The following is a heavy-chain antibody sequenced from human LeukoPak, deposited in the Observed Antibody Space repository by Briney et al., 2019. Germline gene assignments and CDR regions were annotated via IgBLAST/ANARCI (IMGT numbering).Heavy chain of an antibody. CDR1: GFTFSSYS. J-gene: IGHJ6*03. D-gene: IGHD3-9*01. CDR3: AREGAYYDILTPRGYYYYMDV. Sequence: PGGSLRLSCAASGFTFSSYSMNWVRQAPGKGLEWVSYISSSSSTIYYADSVKGRFTISRDNAKNSLYLQMNSLRAEDTAVYYCAREGAYYDILTPRGYYYYMDVWGKGTTVTVSS. V-gene: IGHV3-48*01. CDR2: ISSSSSTI.